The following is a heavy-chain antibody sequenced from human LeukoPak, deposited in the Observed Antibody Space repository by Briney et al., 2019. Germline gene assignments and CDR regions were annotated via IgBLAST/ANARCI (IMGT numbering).Heavy chain of an antibody. CDR2: ISGSGGRT. D-gene: IGHD1-26*01. CDR1: GFTFSSYG. V-gene: IGHV3-23*01. J-gene: IGHJ6*03. CDR3: ARDPYSGGYGDYYYYYMDG. Sequence: PGGSLRLSCGASGFTFSSYGMSWVRQTPGKGLEWVSGISGSGGRTYYADSVKGRFTISRDNAKNSLYLQINSLRAEDTAVYYCARDPYSGGYGDYYYYYMDGWGKGTTVTISS.